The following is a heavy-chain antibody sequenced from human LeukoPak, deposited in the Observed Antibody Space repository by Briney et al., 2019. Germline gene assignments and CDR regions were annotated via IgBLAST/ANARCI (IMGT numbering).Heavy chain of an antibody. CDR1: GFTFSSYA. V-gene: IGHV3-23*01. Sequence: GGSLRLSCPASGFTFSSYAMSWVHQPPGKGREWVSAISGSGGSTYYADSVKGRFTISRDNSKNTLYPQINSLRAEDTAVYYCAKDQDHWNGDNDYWGQGTLVTVSS. CDR3: AKDQDHWNGDNDY. J-gene: IGHJ4*02. CDR2: ISGSGGST. D-gene: IGHD1-1*01.